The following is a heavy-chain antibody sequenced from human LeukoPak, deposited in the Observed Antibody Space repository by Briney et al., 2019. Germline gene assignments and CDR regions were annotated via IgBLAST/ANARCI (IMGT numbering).Heavy chain of an antibody. CDR1: GFNFSNYV. J-gene: IGHJ3*02. Sequence: PGGSLRLSCTASGFNFSNYVMHWVRQAPGKGLEWVAFIQYDGSHKSYADSVKGRFTISRDNSKNTLFLQMNSLRAEDTAVYYCAIRAYYYDTLNAFDIWGQGTMVTVSS. V-gene: IGHV3-30*02. CDR3: AIRAYYYDTLNAFDI. CDR2: IQYDGSHK. D-gene: IGHD3-22*01.